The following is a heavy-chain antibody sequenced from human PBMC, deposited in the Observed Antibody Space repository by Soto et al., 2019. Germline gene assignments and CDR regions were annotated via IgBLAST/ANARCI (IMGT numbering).Heavy chain of an antibody. D-gene: IGHD6-13*01. CDR3: VRSGSAAGSFDY. CDR1: GFTFSAYW. CDR2: IKSDGSAT. J-gene: IGHJ4*02. V-gene: IGHV3-74*01. Sequence: GGSLRLSCAASGFTFSAYWMHWVRQAPGKGLVWVSRIKSDGSATSYADSVKGRFTISRDNAKNSLYLQMDSLRAEDTAVYYCVRSGSAAGSFDYWGQGTLVTVSS.